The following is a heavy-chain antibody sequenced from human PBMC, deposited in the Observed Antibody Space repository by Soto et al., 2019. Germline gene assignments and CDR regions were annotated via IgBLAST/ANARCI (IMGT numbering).Heavy chain of an antibody. D-gene: IGHD6-13*01. Sequence: GESLKISCKGSGYSFTSYWISWVRQMPGKGLEWMGRIDPSDSYTNYSPSFQGHVTISADKSISTAYLQWSSLKASDTAMYYCASHGHSSREHPYYDGMDVWGQGTTVTVSS. CDR2: IDPSDSYT. V-gene: IGHV5-10-1*01. J-gene: IGHJ6*02. CDR1: GYSFTSYW. CDR3: ASHGHSSREHPYYDGMDV.